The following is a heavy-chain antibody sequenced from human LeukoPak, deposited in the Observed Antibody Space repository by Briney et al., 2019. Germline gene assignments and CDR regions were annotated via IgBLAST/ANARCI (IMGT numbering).Heavy chain of an antibody. J-gene: IGHJ5*02. CDR1: GFTFSSYW. Sequence: SGGSLRLSCAASGFTFSSYWMHWVRHTPGKGLVWVSRINSDGSSTSYADSVKGRFTISRDNAKNTLFLQMNSLRAEDTAVYYCARDPSFGVVIQNWFDPWGQGTLVTVSS. CDR2: INSDGSST. CDR3: ARDPSFGVVIQNWFDP. V-gene: IGHV3-74*01. D-gene: IGHD3-3*01.